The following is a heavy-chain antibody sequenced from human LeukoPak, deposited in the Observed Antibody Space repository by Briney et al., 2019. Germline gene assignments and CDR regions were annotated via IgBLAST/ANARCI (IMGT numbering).Heavy chain of an antibody. V-gene: IGHV3-23*01. CDR3: AKDRGEAY. CDR2: ISPSGGAT. J-gene: IGHJ4*02. D-gene: IGHD2-21*01. CDR1: GFNFSSYA. Sequence: PVGSLRLSCAFYGFNFSSYAMSWVRQAPGKGLEWVSVISPSGGATYYADSVKGRFTVSRDNSKNTLYLQMNSLRAEDTAVYYCAKDRGEAYWGQGTLVTVSS.